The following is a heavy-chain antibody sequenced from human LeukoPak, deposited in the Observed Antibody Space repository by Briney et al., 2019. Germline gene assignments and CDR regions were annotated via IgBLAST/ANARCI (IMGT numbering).Heavy chain of an antibody. CDR1: GGSFSTYY. CDR2: INHSGST. Sequence: SETLSLTCAVYGGSFSTYYWSWIRQPPGKGLEWIGEINHSGSTNYNPSLKSRVTVSVDTSKNQFSLKLSSVTAADTAVYYCARGGFYCGGDCYVDYWGQGTLVTVSS. D-gene: IGHD2-21*02. J-gene: IGHJ4*02. V-gene: IGHV4-34*01. CDR3: ARGGFYCGGDCYVDY.